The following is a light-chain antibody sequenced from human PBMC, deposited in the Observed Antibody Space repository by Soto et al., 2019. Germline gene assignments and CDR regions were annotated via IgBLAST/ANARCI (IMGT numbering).Light chain of an antibody. CDR3: QQRSNWPRT. V-gene: IGKV3-11*01. CDR2: DAS. CDR1: QSVNSY. Sequence: EIVLTQSPATLSLSPGERATLSCRASQSVNSYLVWYQHKPGQAPRLLIYDASNRATGIPVRFSGSGSGTDFTLTISSLEPEDFAVYYCQQRSNWPRTFGQGNKVEIK. J-gene: IGKJ1*01.